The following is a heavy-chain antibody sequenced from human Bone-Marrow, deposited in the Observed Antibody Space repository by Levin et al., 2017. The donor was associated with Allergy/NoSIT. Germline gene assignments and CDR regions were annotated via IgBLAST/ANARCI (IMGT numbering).Heavy chain of an antibody. D-gene: IGHD3-10*01. CDR3: AKAETYYYGSGSFDY. Sequence: LSLTCAASGFTFSSYAISLFRPAPWKGLEWVSAISGSGGSTYYADSVKGRFTISRDNSKNTLYLQMNSLRAEDTAVYYCAKAETYYYGSGSFDYWGQGTLVTVSS. V-gene: IGHV3-23*01. CDR2: ISGSGGST. J-gene: IGHJ4*02. CDR1: GFTFSSYA.